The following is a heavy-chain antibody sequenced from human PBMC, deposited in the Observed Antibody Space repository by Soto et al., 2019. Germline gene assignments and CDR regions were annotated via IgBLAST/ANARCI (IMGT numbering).Heavy chain of an antibody. CDR3: ANGATISFY. Sequence: PGGSLRLSCAASGFTFSSYGMHWVRQAPGKGLEWVAVISYDGSNKYYADSVKGRYTISRDNSKNTLYLQMNSLRAEDTAVYYCANGATISFYWGQGTMVTVSS. V-gene: IGHV3-30*18. J-gene: IGHJ4*02. CDR1: GFTFSSYG. CDR2: ISYDGSNK. D-gene: IGHD1-26*01.